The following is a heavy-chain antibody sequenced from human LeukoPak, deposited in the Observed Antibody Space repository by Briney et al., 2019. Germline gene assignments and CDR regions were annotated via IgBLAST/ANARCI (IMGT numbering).Heavy chain of an antibody. V-gene: IGHV3-23*01. J-gene: IGHJ4*02. Sequence: GGSLRLSCAASGFTFSSYAMSWVRQAPGKGLEWVSAISGSGGSTYYADSVKGRFTISRDNSKNTLYLQMDSLRAEDTAAYYCAKVYDTMVRGVITNWGQGTLVTVSS. CDR2: ISGSGGST. CDR1: GFTFSSYA. CDR3: AKVYDTMVRGVITN. D-gene: IGHD3-10*01.